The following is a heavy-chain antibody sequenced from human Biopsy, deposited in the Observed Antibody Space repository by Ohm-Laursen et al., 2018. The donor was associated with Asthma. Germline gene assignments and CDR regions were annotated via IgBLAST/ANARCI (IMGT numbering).Heavy chain of an antibody. CDR2: ISFDETNI. CDR1: GFSFRNYG. D-gene: IGHD1-26*01. V-gene: IGHV3-30*18. Sequence: SLRLSCSASGFSFRNYGMHWVRQAPGKGLDWVAVISFDETNINYTDSVKGRFTISRDNSKNTLHLEMNSLRAEDTAVYFCAKEVFQGWELRRGPESWGQGNLVTVFS. CDR3: AKEVFQGWELRRGPES. J-gene: IGHJ5*02.